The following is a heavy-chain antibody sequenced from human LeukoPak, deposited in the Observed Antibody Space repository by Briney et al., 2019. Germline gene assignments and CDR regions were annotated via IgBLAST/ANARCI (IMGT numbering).Heavy chain of an antibody. D-gene: IGHD3-3*01. CDR1: GYTFTSYY. V-gene: IGHV1-46*01. J-gene: IGHJ4*02. CDR2: INPSGGST. Sequence: ASVKVSCKASGYTFTSYYMHWVRQAPGQGLEWMGIINPSGGSTSYAQKFQGRVTMTRDMSTSTVYMELSSLRSEDTAVYYCARGGVLRFLEGGGYFDYWGQGTLVTVSS. CDR3: ARGGVLRFLEGGGYFDY.